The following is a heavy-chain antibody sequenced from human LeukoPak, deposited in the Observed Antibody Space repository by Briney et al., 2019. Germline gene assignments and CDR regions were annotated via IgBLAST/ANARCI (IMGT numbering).Heavy chain of an antibody. CDR1: GGSLSSYY. J-gene: IGHJ4*02. D-gene: IGHD3-22*01. V-gene: IGHV4-59*01. CDR3: ASNHYDSSGTH. CDR2: IYYSGST. Sequence: PSETLSLTCTVSGGSLSSYYWSCIRQPPGKGLEWIGYIYYSGSTNYSPHLQRRVTISEDPSTHQFALRVICVPAADTAVYYCASNHYDSSGTHGGQRTLLTVPS.